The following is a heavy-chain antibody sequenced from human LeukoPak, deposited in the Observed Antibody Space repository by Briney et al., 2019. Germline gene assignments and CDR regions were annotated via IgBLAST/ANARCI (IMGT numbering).Heavy chain of an antibody. CDR3: ARLRGATVAHNWFDP. Sequence: GSLRLSCAASGFTFSNYGMHWVRQPPGKGLEWIGEKNHSGSANYNPSLKSRVTISVDTSKNQCSLRLSSVTAAETAVYYCARLRGATVAHNWFDPWGQGTLVTVSS. CDR1: GFTFSNYG. J-gene: IGHJ5*02. CDR2: KNHSGSA. D-gene: IGHD6-19*01. V-gene: IGHV4-34*01.